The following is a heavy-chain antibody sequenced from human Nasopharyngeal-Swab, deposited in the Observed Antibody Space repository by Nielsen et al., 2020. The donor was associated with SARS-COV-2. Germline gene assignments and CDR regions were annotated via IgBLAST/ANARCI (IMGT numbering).Heavy chain of an antibody. CDR2: IWYDGSNK. Sequence: LKISCAASGFTFSSYGMHWVRQAPGKGLEWVAVIWYDGSNKYYADSVKGRFTISRDNSKNTLYLQMNSLRAEDTAVYYCARDGAVPATGMDVWGQGTTVTVSS. CDR1: GFTFSSYG. CDR3: ARDGAVPATGMDV. D-gene: IGHD2-2*01. V-gene: IGHV3-33*01. J-gene: IGHJ6*02.